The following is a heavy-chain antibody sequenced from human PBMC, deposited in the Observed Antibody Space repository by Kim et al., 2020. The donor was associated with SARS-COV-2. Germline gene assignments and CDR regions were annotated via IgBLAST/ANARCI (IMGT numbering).Heavy chain of an antibody. V-gene: IGHV1-2*02. D-gene: IGHD6-13*01. CDR3: ASWIAAAGYAFDI. J-gene: IGHJ3*02. Sequence: YAQKFQGRVTMTRDTSISTAYMELSRLGSDDTAVYYCASWIAAAGYAFDIWGQGTMVTVSS.